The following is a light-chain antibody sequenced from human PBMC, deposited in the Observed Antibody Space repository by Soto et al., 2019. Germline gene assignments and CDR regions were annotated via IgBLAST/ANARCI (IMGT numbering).Light chain of an antibody. Sequence: EIVLTQSPAALSVSPGERVTLSCWASQSVGSTLNWYQQRPGQAPRLLIYDTSIRATGIPARFSGSESGTEFTLTIASLQSEDFGVYYCQRFNRWPLSFGGGTKVEI. J-gene: IGKJ4*01. CDR3: QRFNRWPLS. V-gene: IGKV3-15*01. CDR1: QSVGST. CDR2: DTS.